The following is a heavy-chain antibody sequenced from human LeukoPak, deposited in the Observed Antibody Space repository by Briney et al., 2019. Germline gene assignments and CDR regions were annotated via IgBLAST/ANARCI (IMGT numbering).Heavy chain of an antibody. J-gene: IGHJ4*02. CDR1: GFTLRSYA. Sequence: GGSLRLSCTASGFTLRSYAMSWVRQAPGKGLEWVSAINAIGGSTYYADSVKDRFTISRDNSRNTLYLQMNSLRAEDTAVYYCATLRVNFDYWGQGTLVTVPS. CDR3: ATLRVNFDY. CDR2: INAIGGST. D-gene: IGHD4-11*01. V-gene: IGHV3-23*01.